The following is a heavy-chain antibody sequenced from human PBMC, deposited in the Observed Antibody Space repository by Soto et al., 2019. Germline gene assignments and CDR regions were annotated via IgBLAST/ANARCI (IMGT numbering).Heavy chain of an antibody. CDR2: IRSKANSYAT. J-gene: IGHJ6*03. CDR1: GFTFSGSA. Sequence: GGSLRLSCAASGFTFSGSAMHWVRQASGKGLEWVGRIRSKANSYATAYAASVKGRFTISRDDSKNTAYLQMNSLKTEDTAVYYCTRHDPASIAVAGTYYYYYYMDVWGKGTTVTVSS. D-gene: IGHD6-19*01. CDR3: TRHDPASIAVAGTYYYYYYMDV. V-gene: IGHV3-73*01.